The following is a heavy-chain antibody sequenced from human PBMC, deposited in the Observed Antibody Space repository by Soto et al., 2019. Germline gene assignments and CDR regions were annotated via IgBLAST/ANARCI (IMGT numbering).Heavy chain of an antibody. CDR2: IYPGDSDT. D-gene: IGHD4-4*01. Sequence: GESLKISCKGSGYSFTSYWIGWVRQMPGKGLEWTGIIYPGDSDTRYSPSFQGQVTISADKSISTAYLQWSSLKASDTAMYYCARTPSDDSNYYGMDGWGKGTTVTVAS. V-gene: IGHV5-51*01. CDR1: GYSFTSYW. CDR3: ARTPSDDSNYYGMDG. J-gene: IGHJ6*04.